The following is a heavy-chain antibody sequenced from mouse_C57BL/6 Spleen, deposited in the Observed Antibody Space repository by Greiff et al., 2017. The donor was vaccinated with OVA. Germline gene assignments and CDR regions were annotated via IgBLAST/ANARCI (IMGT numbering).Heavy chain of an antibody. CDR3: ARGGNPYYFDY. V-gene: IGHV1-66*01. CDR2: IYPGSGNT. Sequence: VQLQQSGPELVKPGASVKISCKASGYSFTSYYIHWVKQRPGQGLEWIGWIYPGSGNTKYNEKFKGKATLTADTSSSTAYMQLSSLTSEDSAVYYCARGGNPYYFDYWGQGTTLTVSS. CDR1: GYSFTSYY. J-gene: IGHJ2*01.